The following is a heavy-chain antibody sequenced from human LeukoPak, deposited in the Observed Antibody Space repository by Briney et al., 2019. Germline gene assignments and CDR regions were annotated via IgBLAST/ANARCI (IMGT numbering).Heavy chain of an antibody. V-gene: IGHV3-23*01. D-gene: IGHD5-18*01. J-gene: IGHJ4*02. CDR1: GFTFSSYA. Sequence: GGSLRLSCAASGFTFSSYAMSWARQAPGKGLEWVSAISGSGGSTYYADSVKGRFTISRDNSKNTLYLQMNSLRAEDTAVYYCTKGTIWLPFDYWGQGTLVTVSS. CDR2: ISGSGGST. CDR3: TKGTIWLPFDY.